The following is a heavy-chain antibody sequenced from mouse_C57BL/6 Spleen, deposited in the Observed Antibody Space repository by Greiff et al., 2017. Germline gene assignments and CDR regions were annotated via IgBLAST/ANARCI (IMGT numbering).Heavy chain of an antibody. J-gene: IGHJ3*01. V-gene: IGHV2-9-1*01. CDR2: IWTGGGT. CDR3: ARNGVGDGYYPFAY. CDR1: GFSLTSSA. D-gene: IGHD2-3*01. Sequence: VQVVESGPGLVAPSQSLSITCTVSGFSLTSSAISWVRQPPGKGLEWLGVIWTGGGTNYNSALKSRLSISKDNSKSQVFLKMNSLQTDDTARYYCARNGVGDGYYPFAYWGQGTLVTVSA.